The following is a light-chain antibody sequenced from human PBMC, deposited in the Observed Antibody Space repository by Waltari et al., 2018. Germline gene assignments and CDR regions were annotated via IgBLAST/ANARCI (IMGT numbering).Light chain of an antibody. CDR3: TSYSSTTTYVV. J-gene: IGLJ2*01. CDR2: DVG. V-gene: IGLV2-14*03. Sequence: QSAMTQPASVSGSPGQSITISCPGTSSAVGGYNYVSWYQQHPGKAPKLMIYDVGNRPSGVSNRFSGSKSGSAASLTISGLQAEDEGDYYCTSYSSTTTYVVFGGGTKLTVL. CDR1: SSAVGGYNY.